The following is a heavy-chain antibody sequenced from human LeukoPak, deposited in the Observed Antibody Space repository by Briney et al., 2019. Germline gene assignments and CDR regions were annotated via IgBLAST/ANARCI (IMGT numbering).Heavy chain of an antibody. CDR3: ARERATAYYFYYYMDV. Sequence: GGSLRLSCAASGFTFSTYTMNWVRQAPGKGLEWVLFISFIGDIIYYADSVKGRFTISRDNAKNSLFLQMNSLRAEDTAVYYCARERATAYYFYYYMDVWGKGTTVTVSS. CDR1: GFTFSTYT. D-gene: IGHD2-21*02. V-gene: IGHV3-48*04. CDR2: ISFIGDII. J-gene: IGHJ6*03.